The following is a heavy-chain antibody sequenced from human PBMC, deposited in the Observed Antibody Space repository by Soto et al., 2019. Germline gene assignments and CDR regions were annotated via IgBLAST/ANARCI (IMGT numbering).Heavy chain of an antibody. CDR1: GFTFSNYG. CDR3: AKDRGRQGGFDM. CDR2: IWYDGSKK. D-gene: IGHD3-10*01. J-gene: IGHJ3*02. V-gene: IGHV3-33*06. Sequence: QVKLVESGGGVVQPGRSLRLSCVASGFTFSNYGMHWVRQAPGKGLEWVAVIWYDGSKKYYADSVKGRFTISRDNSKNTLFLQMNSLRVEDTAMYYCAKDRGRQGGFDMWGQGRVVTVSS.